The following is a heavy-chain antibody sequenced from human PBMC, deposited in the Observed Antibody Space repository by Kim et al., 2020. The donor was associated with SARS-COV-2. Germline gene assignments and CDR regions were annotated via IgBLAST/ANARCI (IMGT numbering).Heavy chain of an antibody. V-gene: IGHV1-69*13. J-gene: IGHJ4*02. Sequence: SVKVSCKASGGTFSSYAISWVRQAPGQGLEWMGGIIPIFGTANYAQKFQGRVTITADESTSTAYMELSSLRSEDTAVYYCALLSHEETYYYDSSGYYYFDYWGQGTLVTVSS. CDR2: IIPIFGTA. CDR1: GGTFSSYA. CDR3: ALLSHEETYYYDSSGYYYFDY. D-gene: IGHD3-22*01.